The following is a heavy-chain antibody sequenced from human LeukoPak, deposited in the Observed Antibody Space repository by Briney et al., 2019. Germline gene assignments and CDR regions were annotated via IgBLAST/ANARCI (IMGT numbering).Heavy chain of an antibody. CDR3: ARGGSSWYSRGEVDY. CDR2: IYYSGST. D-gene: IGHD6-13*01. J-gene: IGHJ4*02. Sequence: SETLSLTCTVSGGSISSSSYYWGWIRQPPGKGLEWIGSIYYSGSTYYNPSLKSRVTISVDTSKNQFSLKLSSVTAADAAMYYCARGGSSWYSRGEVDYWGQGTLVTVSS. V-gene: IGHV4-39*07. CDR1: GGSISSSSYY.